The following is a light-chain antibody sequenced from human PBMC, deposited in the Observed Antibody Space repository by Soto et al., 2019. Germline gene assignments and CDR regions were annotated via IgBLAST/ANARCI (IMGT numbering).Light chain of an antibody. Sequence: QTVVTQEPSFSVSPGGTVTLTCGLSSGSVSTSNYPSWYQQTPGQAPRTLIYSTNTRSSGVADRFSGSILGNKAALTITGAPADDESDYYCVLYMGSGIRVFGGGTKVTVL. CDR3: VLYMGSGIRV. CDR2: STN. V-gene: IGLV8-61*01. CDR1: SGSVSTSNY. J-gene: IGLJ3*02.